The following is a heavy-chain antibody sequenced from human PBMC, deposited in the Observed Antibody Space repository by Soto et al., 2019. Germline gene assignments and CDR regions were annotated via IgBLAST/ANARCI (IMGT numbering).Heavy chain of an antibody. J-gene: IGHJ6*02. CDR1: GYTFTSYY. CDR2: INPSGGSI. CDR3: ARSRYCSGGSCYTGYYYYYYGMDV. V-gene: IGHV1-46*01. Sequence: QVQLVQSGAEVKKPGASVKVSCKASGYTFTSYYMHWVRQAPGQGLEWMGIINPSGGSISYAQKFQGRVTMTRDTSTSTVYMELSSLRSEDTAVYYCARSRYCSGGSCYTGYYYYYYGMDVWGQGTTVTVSS. D-gene: IGHD2-15*01.